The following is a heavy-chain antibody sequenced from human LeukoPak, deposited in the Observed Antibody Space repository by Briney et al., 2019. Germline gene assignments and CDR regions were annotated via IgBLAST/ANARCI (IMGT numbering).Heavy chain of an antibody. Sequence: ASVKVSCKASGYTFTSYYMHWVRQAPGQGLEWMGWISAYNGNTNYAQKLQGRVTMTTDASTSTAYMELRSLRSDDTAVYYCASTGRYFDWLPQACWGQGTLVTVSS. J-gene: IGHJ4*02. D-gene: IGHD3-9*01. CDR2: ISAYNGNT. V-gene: IGHV1-18*04. CDR1: GYTFTSYY. CDR3: ASTGRYFDWLPQAC.